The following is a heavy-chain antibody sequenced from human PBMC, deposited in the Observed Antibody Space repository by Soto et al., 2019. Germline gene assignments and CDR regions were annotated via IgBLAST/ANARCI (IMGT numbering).Heavy chain of an antibody. D-gene: IGHD6-19*01. J-gene: IGHJ4*02. V-gene: IGHV4-59*01. CDR1: GGSISSYY. CDR2: IYYSGGT. CDR3: ARAVRAGTDFDY. Sequence: QVQLQESGPGLVKPSETLSLTCTVSGGSISSYYWSWIRQPPGKGLEWIGYIYYSGGTNYNPSLKSRVTISVDTSKNQFSLKLSSVTAADTAVYYCARAVRAGTDFDYWGQGTLVTVSS.